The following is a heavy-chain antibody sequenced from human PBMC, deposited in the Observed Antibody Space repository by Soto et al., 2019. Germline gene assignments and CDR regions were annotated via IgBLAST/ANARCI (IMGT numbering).Heavy chain of an antibody. CDR3: AGYGSGSNYYYGMDV. V-gene: IGHV4-39*01. D-gene: IGHD3-10*01. Sequence: SETLSLTCTVSGGSISSSSYYWGWIRQPPGKGLEWIGSIYYSGSTYYNPSLKSRVTISVDTSKNQFSLKLSSVTAADTAVYYCAGYGSGSNYYYGMDVWGQGTTVTVSS. CDR2: IYYSGST. J-gene: IGHJ6*02. CDR1: GGSISSSSYY.